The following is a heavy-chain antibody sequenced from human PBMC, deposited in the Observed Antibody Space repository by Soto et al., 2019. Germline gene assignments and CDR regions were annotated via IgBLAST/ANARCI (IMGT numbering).Heavy chain of an antibody. Sequence: EVQLVESGGGLVQPGGSLRLSCAASGFTFSSYWMSWVRQAPGKGLEWVANIKQDGSEKYYVVSVKGRFTISRDNAKNSLYLQMNSLRAEDTAVYYCARGAHCSSTSCLGVYYYYYYMDVWGKGTTVTVSS. CDR3: ARGAHCSSTSCLGVYYYYYYMDV. J-gene: IGHJ6*03. CDR1: GFTFSSYW. V-gene: IGHV3-7*01. D-gene: IGHD2-2*01. CDR2: IKQDGSEK.